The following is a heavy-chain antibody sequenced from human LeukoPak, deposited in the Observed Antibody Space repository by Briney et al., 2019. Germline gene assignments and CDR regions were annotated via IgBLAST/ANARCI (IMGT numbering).Heavy chain of an antibody. Sequence: GGSLRLSCAASEFTFSSYSMSWVRQAPGKGLEWVSYISSTATSNYYADSVKGRFTVSRDNAKDSLYLQMNSLRAEDTAVYYCARDVTYHGGDWFDPWGQGTLVTVSS. CDR2: ISSTATSN. CDR3: ARDVTYHGGDWFDP. CDR1: EFTFSSYS. J-gene: IGHJ5*02. D-gene: IGHD4-23*01. V-gene: IGHV3-48*04.